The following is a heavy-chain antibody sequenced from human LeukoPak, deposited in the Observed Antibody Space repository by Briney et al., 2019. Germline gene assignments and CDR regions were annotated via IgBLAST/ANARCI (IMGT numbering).Heavy chain of an antibody. D-gene: IGHD3-22*01. CDR2: IYTSGST. V-gene: IGHV4-4*07. Sequence: SETLSLTCTVSGGSISSYYWSWIRQPAGKGLEWIGRIYTSGSTNYNPSLKSRVPMSVDTSKNQFSLKLSSVTAADTAVYYCASSGGDYYDSSGSDYWGQGTLVTVSS. CDR3: ASSGGDYYDSSGSDY. J-gene: IGHJ4*02. CDR1: GGSISSYY.